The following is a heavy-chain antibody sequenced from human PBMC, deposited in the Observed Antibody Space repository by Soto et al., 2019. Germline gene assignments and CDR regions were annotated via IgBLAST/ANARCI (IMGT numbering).Heavy chain of an antibody. CDR2: INANSGGT. CDR1: GYTFTVYY. J-gene: IGHJ4*02. CDR3: ARAGLTTLEMATTF. Sequence: ASVKVSCKASGYTFTVYYMHRVRQAPGQGLEWMGWINANSGGTKYAQKFQGRVTMTRDTSISTAYMELSRLTSDDTAVYYCARAGLTTLEMATTFWGQGTLVTVSS. D-gene: IGHD1-1*01. V-gene: IGHV1-2*02.